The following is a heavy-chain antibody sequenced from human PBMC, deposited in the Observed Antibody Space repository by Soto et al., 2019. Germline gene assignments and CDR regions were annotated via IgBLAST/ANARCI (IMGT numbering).Heavy chain of an antibody. V-gene: IGHV5-51*01. CDR2: IYPGDSDT. J-gene: IGHJ6*02. CDR3: ARMKSRFDELSDSSGMDV. Sequence: PGESLKISCKGSGYSFTSYWIGWVCQMPGKGLEWMGIIYPGDSDTRYSPSFQGQVTISADKSISTAYLQWSSLKASDTAMYYCARMKSRFDELSDSSGMDVWGQGTTVIVSS. CDR1: GYSFTSYW. D-gene: IGHD3-9*01.